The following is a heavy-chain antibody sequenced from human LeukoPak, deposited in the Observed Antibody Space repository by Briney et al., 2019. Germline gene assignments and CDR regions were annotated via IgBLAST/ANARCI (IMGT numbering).Heavy chain of an antibody. CDR2: IIPILGIA. CDR3: ARERDGYNYWDY. D-gene: IGHD5-24*01. V-gene: IGHV1-69*04. CDR1: GGTFSSYA. J-gene: IGHJ4*02. Sequence: GSSVKVSCKASGGTFSSYAISWVRQAPGQGLEWMGRIIPILGIANYAQKFQGRVTITADKSTSTAYTELSSLRSEDTAVYYCARERDGYNYWDYWGQGTLVTVSS.